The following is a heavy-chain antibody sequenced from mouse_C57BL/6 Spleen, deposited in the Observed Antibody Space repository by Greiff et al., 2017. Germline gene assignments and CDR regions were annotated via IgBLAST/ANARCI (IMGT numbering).Heavy chain of an antibody. D-gene: IGHD1-1*01. V-gene: IGHV5-17*01. Sequence: EVKLMESGGGLVKPGGSLKLSCAASGFTFSDYGMHWVRQAPEKGLEWVAYISSGSSTIYYADPVKGRFTISRDNAKNTLFLQMTSLRSEDTAMYYCARRRSGYYGFAYWGQGTLVTVSA. CDR1: GFTFSDYG. J-gene: IGHJ3*01. CDR2: ISSGSSTI. CDR3: ARRRSGYYGFAY.